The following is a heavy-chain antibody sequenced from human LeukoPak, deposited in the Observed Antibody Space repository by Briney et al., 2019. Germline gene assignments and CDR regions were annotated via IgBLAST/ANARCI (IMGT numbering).Heavy chain of an antibody. Sequence: NPSETLSLTCTVSGGSVSSGAYYWSWIRQPPGKGLEWLGYIYSSGSTNYNPSLKSRVTMSVDTSKNQFSLKLSSVTAADTAVYYCARDYVYGLGSYYNRGFDYWGQGTLVTVSS. J-gene: IGHJ4*02. D-gene: IGHD3-10*01. V-gene: IGHV4-61*08. CDR3: ARDYVYGLGSYYNRGFDY. CDR1: GGSVSSGAYY. CDR2: IYSSGST.